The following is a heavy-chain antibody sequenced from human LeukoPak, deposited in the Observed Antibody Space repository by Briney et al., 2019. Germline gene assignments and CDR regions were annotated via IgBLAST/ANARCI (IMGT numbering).Heavy chain of an antibody. CDR2: IYYSGST. Sequence: SETLSLTCTVSGGSISSSSYYWGWIRQPPGKGLEWIGSIYYSGSTYYNPSLKSRVTISVDRSKNQFSLKLSSVTAADTAVYYCAREYYYDSSGYSHDAFDIWGQGTMVTVSS. J-gene: IGHJ3*02. D-gene: IGHD3-22*01. CDR1: GGSISSSSYY. V-gene: IGHV4-39*07. CDR3: AREYYYDSSGYSHDAFDI.